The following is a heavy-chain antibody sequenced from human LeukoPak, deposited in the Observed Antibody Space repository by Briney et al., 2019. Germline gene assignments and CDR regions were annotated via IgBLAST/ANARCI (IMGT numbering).Heavy chain of an antibody. Sequence: ASVKVSCKASGYTFTSYAISWVRQAPGQGLEWMGWISAYNGNTNYAQKLQGRVTMTTDTSTSTAYMELRSLRSDDTAVYYCARDVCSSTSCYSTDPWGQGTLVTVSS. CDR1: GYTFTSYA. CDR3: ARDVCSSTSCYSTDP. D-gene: IGHD2-2*01. V-gene: IGHV1-18*01. J-gene: IGHJ5*02. CDR2: ISAYNGNT.